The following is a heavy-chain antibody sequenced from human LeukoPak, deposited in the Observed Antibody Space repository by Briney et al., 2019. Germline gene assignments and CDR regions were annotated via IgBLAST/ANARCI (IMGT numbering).Heavy chain of an antibody. D-gene: IGHD2-2*01. J-gene: IGHJ6*02. Sequence: GGSLRLSCAASGFTFSSYTMNWVRQAPGKGLEWVSSISSGSTYMYSADSMKGRFTISRDNAKNSLYLQMNSLRVEDTAVYYCARDLSRAPRPYYYYYYGMDAWGQGTTVTVSS. CDR2: ISSGSTYM. CDR3: ARDLSRAPRPYYYYYYGMDA. V-gene: IGHV3-21*01. CDR1: GFTFSSYT.